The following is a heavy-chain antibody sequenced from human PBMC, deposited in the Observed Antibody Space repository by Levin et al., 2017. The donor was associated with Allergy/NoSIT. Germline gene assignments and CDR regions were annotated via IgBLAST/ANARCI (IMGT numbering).Heavy chain of an antibody. J-gene: IGHJ6*02. CDR2: IYTSGST. V-gene: IGHV4-4*07. CDR3: ARDWGGGYCTNGVCSGSYYYGMDV. Sequence: SCTVSGGSISSYYWSWIRQPAGKGLEWIGRIYTSGSTNYNPSLKSRVTMSVDTSKNQFSLKLSSVTAADTAVYYCARDWGGGYCTNGVCSGSYYYGMDVWGQGTTVTVSS. CDR1: GGSISSYY. D-gene: IGHD2-8*01.